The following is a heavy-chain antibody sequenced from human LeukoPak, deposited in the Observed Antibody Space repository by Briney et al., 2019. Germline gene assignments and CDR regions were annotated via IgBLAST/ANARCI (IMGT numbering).Heavy chain of an antibody. CDR1: GFTFSSYG. Sequence: GGSLRLSCAASGFTFSSYGMHWVRQAPGKGLEWVAVISYDGSNKYYADSVKGRFTISRDNAMNSLYLQMNSLRAEDTAIYYCARSLPYGTTWYGRSDFWGQGTLVTVSS. CDR2: ISYDGSNK. CDR3: ARSLPYGTTWYGRSDF. D-gene: IGHD6-13*01. V-gene: IGHV3-30*03. J-gene: IGHJ4*02.